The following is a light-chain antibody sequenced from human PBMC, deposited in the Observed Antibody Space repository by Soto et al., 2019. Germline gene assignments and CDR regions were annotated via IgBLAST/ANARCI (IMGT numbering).Light chain of an antibody. CDR1: SSDVGGYDY. CDR3: SSYTSTNTLVV. V-gene: IGLV2-14*03. J-gene: IGLJ3*02. Sequence: QSVLTQPASVSGSRRQSISISCTGSSSDVGGYDYVSWYQQHPGKGPKLLIYDVSHRPSGISNRFSGSKSGNTASLTISGLQSEDEADYYCSSYTSTNTLVVFGGGTKVTVL. CDR2: DVS.